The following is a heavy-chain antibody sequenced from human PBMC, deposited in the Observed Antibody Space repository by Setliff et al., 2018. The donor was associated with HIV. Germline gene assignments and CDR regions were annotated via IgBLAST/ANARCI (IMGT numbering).Heavy chain of an antibody. CDR3: ARGGFKWSGSYADY. Sequence: SETLSLTCAVHGGSFSDYYWTWIRQPPGKGLEWIGEIKHSGSTNYNTSLKSRVTISVDTAKNQFSLNLTSVTAADTAVYYWARGGFKWSGSYADYWGQGTLVTVSS. D-gene: IGHD1-26*01. J-gene: IGHJ4*02. V-gene: IGHV4-34*01. CDR2: IKHSGST. CDR1: GGSFSDYY.